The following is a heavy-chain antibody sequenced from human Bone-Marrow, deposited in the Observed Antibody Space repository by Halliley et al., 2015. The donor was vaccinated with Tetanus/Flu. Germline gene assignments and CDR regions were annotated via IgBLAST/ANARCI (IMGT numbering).Heavy chain of an antibody. V-gene: IGHV3-23*01. D-gene: IGHD5-18*01. CDR3: TTPPRGYDYGLYFDS. J-gene: IGHJ4*02. CDR2: ITGTGTRT. Sequence: SLRLSCAASGFTFSGHAMTWVRRAPGRGLEWVSSITGTGTRTFYADSVKSRFTISRDNRKNRLYLQMISLRAEDTAIYYCTTPPRGYDYGLYFDSWGQGTLFTVSS. CDR1: GFTFSGHA.